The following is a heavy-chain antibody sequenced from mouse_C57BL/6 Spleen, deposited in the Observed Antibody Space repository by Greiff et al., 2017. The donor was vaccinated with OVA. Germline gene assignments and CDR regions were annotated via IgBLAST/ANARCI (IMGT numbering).Heavy chain of an antibody. Sequence: VQLKESGPELVKPGASVKISCKASGYSFTDYNMNWVKQSNGKSLEWIGVINPHYGTPSYNQKFKGKATLTVYQSSSTAYRQLNSRTSEDSAVYYCARGGYDYDWYYFDYWGQGTTLTVSS. CDR3: ARGGYDYDWYYFDY. CDR2: INPHYGTP. V-gene: IGHV1-39*01. J-gene: IGHJ2*01. CDR1: GYSFTDYN. D-gene: IGHD2-4*01.